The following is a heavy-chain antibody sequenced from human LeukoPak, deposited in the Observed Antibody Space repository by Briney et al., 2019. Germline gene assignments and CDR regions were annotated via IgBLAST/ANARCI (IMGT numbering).Heavy chain of an antibody. CDR3: AKGHDYGGNSDAFDI. J-gene: IGHJ3*02. V-gene: IGHV3-30*02. D-gene: IGHD4-23*01. Sequence: GGSLRLSCAASGFTFSSYGMHWVRQAPGKGLEWVAFIRYDGSNKYYADSVKGRFTISRDNSKNTLYLQMNSLRAEDTAVYYCAKGHDYGGNSDAFDIWGQGTMVTVSS. CDR2: IRYDGSNK. CDR1: GFTFSSYG.